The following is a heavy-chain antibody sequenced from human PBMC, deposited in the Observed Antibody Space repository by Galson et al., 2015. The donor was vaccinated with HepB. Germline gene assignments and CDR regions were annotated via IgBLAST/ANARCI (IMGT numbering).Heavy chain of an antibody. D-gene: IGHD2-2*01. J-gene: IGHJ6*02. V-gene: IGHV3-15*07. CDR2: IKSKTDSGTT. CDR3: TTDSVCSSTSCIYGMDV. Sequence: SLRLSCAASGFTFSNAWMNWVRQAPGKGLEWVGRIKSKTDSGTTDYAAPVKGRFTISRDDSKNTLYLQMNSLKTEDTAVYYCTTDSVCSSTSCIYGMDVWGQGTTVTVSS. CDR1: GFTFSNAW.